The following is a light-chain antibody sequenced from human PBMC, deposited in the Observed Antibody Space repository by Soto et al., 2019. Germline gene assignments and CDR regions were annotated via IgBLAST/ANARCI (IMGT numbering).Light chain of an antibody. J-gene: IGLJ1*01. Sequence: QSALTRPASVSGSPGQSITISCTGTSSDVGGYNYVSWYQQHPGKAPKLMIYDVSNRPSGVSNRFSGSKSGNTASLTISGLQAEDEADYYCSSYTSGSTGVFGTGTKLTVL. V-gene: IGLV2-14*03. CDR3: SSYTSGSTGV. CDR1: SSDVGGYNY. CDR2: DVS.